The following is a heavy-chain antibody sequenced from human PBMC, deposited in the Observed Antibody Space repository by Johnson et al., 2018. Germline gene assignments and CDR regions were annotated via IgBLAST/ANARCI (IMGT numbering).Heavy chain of an antibody. D-gene: IGHD3-3*01. J-gene: IGHJ6*02. CDR3: ARTQVFTIFGVNITDYYYYGMDV. V-gene: IGHV4-34*01. CDR1: GGSFSGYY. Sequence: QVQLQQWGAGLLKPSETLSLTCAVYGGSFSGYYWSWIRQPPGKGLEWIGEINHSGSTNYNPSLKSRVTISVDTSKNQFSLKLSSVTAADTAVYYCARTQVFTIFGVNITDYYYYGMDVWGQGTTVTVSS. CDR2: INHSGST.